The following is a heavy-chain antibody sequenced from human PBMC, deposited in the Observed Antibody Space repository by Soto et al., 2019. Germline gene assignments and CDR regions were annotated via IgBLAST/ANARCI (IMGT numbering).Heavy chain of an antibody. J-gene: IGHJ4*02. Sequence: QVQLQQWGAGLLKPSETLSLTCAVYGGSFSGYYWSWIRQPPGKGLEWIGEINHSGSTNYNPSLKSRLTISVDTSKNQFSLKLSSLTAADTAVYYCARGALYFYGSGSHFDYWGRGTLVTVSS. CDR3: ARGALYFYGSGSHFDY. V-gene: IGHV4-34*01. CDR1: GGSFSGYY. D-gene: IGHD3-10*01. CDR2: INHSGST.